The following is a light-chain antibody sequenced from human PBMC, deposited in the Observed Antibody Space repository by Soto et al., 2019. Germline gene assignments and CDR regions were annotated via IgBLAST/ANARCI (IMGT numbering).Light chain of an antibody. CDR2: DDS. CDR3: QVWDSSSDLAV. V-gene: IGLV3-21*02. Sequence: SYELTQTPSVSVAPGQTARITCGGNNIGSKSVHWYQQKPGQAPVLVVYDDSDRPSGIPERLSGSNSGNTATLTITRLEAGDEADYYCQVWDSSSDLAVFGGGTQLTVL. J-gene: IGLJ7*01. CDR1: NIGSKS.